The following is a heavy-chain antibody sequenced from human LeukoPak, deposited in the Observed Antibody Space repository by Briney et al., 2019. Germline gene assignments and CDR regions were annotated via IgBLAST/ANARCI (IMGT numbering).Heavy chain of an antibody. Sequence: SETLSLTCAVYGGSFSGYYWSWVRQPPGKGLEWIGEINHSGSTNYNPSLKSRVTISVDTSKNQFSLKLSSVTAADTAVYYCARTSRIAALWGQGTLVTVSS. CDR1: GGSFSGYY. CDR2: INHSGST. J-gene: IGHJ4*02. V-gene: IGHV4-34*01. D-gene: IGHD6-6*01. CDR3: ARTSRIAAL.